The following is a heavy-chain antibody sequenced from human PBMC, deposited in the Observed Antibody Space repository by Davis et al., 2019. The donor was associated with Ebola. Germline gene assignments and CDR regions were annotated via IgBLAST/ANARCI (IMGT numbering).Heavy chain of an antibody. CDR1: GGSFSGYY. CDR2: INHSGST. D-gene: IGHD6-6*01. J-gene: IGHJ5*02. Sequence: MPSETLSLTCAVYGGSFSGYYWSWIRQPPGKGLEWIGEINHSGSTNYNPSLKSRVTISVDTSKNQFSLKLSSVTAADTAVYYCARHRPVLNWFDPWGQGTLVTVSS. V-gene: IGHV4-34*01. CDR3: ARHRPVLNWFDP.